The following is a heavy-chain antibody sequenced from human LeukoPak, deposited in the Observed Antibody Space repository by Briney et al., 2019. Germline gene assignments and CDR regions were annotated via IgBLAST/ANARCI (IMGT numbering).Heavy chain of an antibody. CDR1: GGTFSSYA. Sequence: SVKVSCKASGGTFSSYAISWVRQAPGQGLEWMGGLIPIFGTANYAQKFQGSVTITADESTSTAYMELSSLRSEDTAVYYCARGWDTAKSAFDIWGQGTMVTVSS. V-gene: IGHV1-69*13. D-gene: IGHD5-18*01. CDR3: ARGWDTAKSAFDI. J-gene: IGHJ3*02. CDR2: LIPIFGTA.